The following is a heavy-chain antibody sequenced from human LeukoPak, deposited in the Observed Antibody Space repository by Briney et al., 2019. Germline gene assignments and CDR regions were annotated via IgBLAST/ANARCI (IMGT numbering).Heavy chain of an antibody. D-gene: IGHD1-7*01. J-gene: IGHJ6*02. Sequence: GGSLRLSCTASGFTFGGYAMSWVRQAPGKGLEWVTSISAGSEDSYYADSVKGRFTISRDNSKSTLYLQMNSLRADDTAVYYCARTIAQYSNTWLYYYYGLDVWGQGTTVTVSS. CDR2: ISAGSEDS. CDR3: ARTIAQYSNTWLYYYYGLDV. V-gene: IGHV3-23*01. CDR1: GFTFGGYA.